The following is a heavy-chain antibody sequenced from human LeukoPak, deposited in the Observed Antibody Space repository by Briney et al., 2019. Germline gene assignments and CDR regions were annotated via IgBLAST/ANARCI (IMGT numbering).Heavy chain of an antibody. CDR2: IWYDGSNK. Sequence: HPGGSPRLSCAASGFTFSSYGMHWVRQAPGKGLEWVAVIWYDGSNKYYADSVKGRFTISRDNSKNTLYLQMNSLRAEDTAVYYCAKDRERANYGGNSGGFDHWGQGTLVTVSS. CDR1: GFTFSSYG. V-gene: IGHV3-30*02. CDR3: AKDRERANYGGNSGGFDH. J-gene: IGHJ4*02. D-gene: IGHD4-23*01.